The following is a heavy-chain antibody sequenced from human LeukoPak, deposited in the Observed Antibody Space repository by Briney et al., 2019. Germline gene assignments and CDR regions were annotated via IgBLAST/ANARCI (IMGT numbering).Heavy chain of an antibody. J-gene: IGHJ4*02. CDR2: IKSKTDGGTT. CDR3: SRDQTPYY. Sequence: GGSLRLSCVASGFTFSNAWMSWVRQAPGKGLEWVGRIKSKTDGGTTDYAAPVKGRFTISRDDSKSIAYLQMNSLKTEDTAVYFCSRDQTPYYWGQGTLVTVSS. CDR1: GFTFSNAW. V-gene: IGHV3-15*01.